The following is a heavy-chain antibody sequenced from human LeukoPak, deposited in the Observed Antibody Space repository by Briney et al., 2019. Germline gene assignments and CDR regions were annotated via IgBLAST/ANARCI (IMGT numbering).Heavy chain of an antibody. J-gene: IGHJ4*02. Sequence: GGSPRLSCAASRFTFTTYAMSWVRRAPGKGLEWLSTISNSGDNTYYADSVKGRFAISRDNSKNTLSLQMNSPRTDDTAVYYCAKSHSVRNRRYFDPWGQGALVTVSS. V-gene: IGHV3-23*01. CDR3: AKSHSVRNRRYFDP. CDR1: RFTFTTYA. D-gene: IGHD4-23*01. CDR2: ISNSGDNT.